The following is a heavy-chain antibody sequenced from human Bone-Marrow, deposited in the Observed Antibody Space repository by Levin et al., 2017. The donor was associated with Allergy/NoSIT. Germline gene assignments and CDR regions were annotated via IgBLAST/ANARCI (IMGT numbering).Heavy chain of an antibody. CDR3: ARGDAYRGGGAFDH. V-gene: IGHV4-31*11. D-gene: IGHD3-10*01. J-gene: IGHJ4*02. CDR1: GASIRGDNY. Sequence: LSLTCAVSGASIRGDNYWNWIRQFPGTGLEFIGYIYYTGSTYYSPSLKSRVSISFDTSQNQFSLKLSSVTAADTAVYFCARGDAYRGGGAFDHWGQGTLVAVSS. CDR2: IYYTGST.